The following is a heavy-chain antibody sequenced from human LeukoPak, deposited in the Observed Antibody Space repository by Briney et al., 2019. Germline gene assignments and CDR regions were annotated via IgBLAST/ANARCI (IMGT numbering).Heavy chain of an antibody. CDR1: GFTFSSYG. CDR3: AKDRSPYYDYVWGSSPVDY. D-gene: IGHD3-16*01. V-gene: IGHV3-30*02. J-gene: IGHJ4*02. CDR2: IWYDGSNK. Sequence: PPGGSLRLSCAASGFTFSSYGMHWVRQAPGKGLEWVAVIWYDGSNKYYADSVKGRFTISRDNSKNTLYLQMNSLRAEDTAVYYCAKDRSPYYDYVWGSSPVDYWGQGTLVTVSS.